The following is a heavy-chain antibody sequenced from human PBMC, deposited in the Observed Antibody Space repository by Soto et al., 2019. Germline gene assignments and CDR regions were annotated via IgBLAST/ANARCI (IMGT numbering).Heavy chain of an antibody. CDR3: AKRYRTTASHFDF. D-gene: IGHD4-4*01. Sequence: GGSLRLSCAASGFTFSSYAMSWVRQAPGKGLEWVSVISGSGYSTNYADSVKGRFTISRDNSKNTLYLQMNSLRAEDTAVYYCAKRYRTTASHFDFWGQGTLVTVSS. CDR2: ISGSGYST. CDR1: GFTFSSYA. V-gene: IGHV3-23*01. J-gene: IGHJ4*02.